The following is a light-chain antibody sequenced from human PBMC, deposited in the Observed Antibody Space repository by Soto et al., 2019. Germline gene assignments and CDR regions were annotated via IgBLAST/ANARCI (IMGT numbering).Light chain of an antibody. V-gene: IGLV1-51*01. Sequence: QSVLTQPPSVSAAPGQKVTIPCSGSSSNIGGNSVSWYQQLPGTAPKLLIYDDNKRPSGIPDRFSGSKSGTSATLGITGFQTGDEADYYCGSWDSSLSAYVFGTGTKVILL. CDR3: GSWDSSLSAYV. J-gene: IGLJ1*01. CDR1: SSNIGGNS. CDR2: DDN.